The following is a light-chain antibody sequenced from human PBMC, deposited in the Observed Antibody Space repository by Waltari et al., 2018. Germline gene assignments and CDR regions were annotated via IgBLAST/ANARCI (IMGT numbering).Light chain of an antibody. V-gene: IGLV2-14*03. CDR3: SSYAGSSTVV. J-gene: IGLJ2*01. CDR2: DLT. CDR1: SSDIGGYNS. Sequence: QSALTQPASVSGSPGQSITISCTGSSSDIGGYNSVSWYQQHPDTDPKLLLYDLTNRPSGVSHLFSASKSGNTASLSISGLQADDEAVYHCSSYAGSSTVVFGGGTKLTVL.